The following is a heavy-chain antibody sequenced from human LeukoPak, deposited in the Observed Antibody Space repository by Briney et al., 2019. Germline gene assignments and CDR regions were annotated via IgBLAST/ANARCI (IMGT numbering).Heavy chain of an antibody. CDR3: ARDDIVVVPAFNWFDP. CDR1: GYTFTNYA. CDR2: INAGNGNT. Sequence: ASVKVSCKASGYTFTNYAMHWVRQAPGQRLEWMGWINAGNGNTKYSQKFQGRVTITRDTSASTAYMELSSLRSEDTAVYYCARDDIVVVPAFNWFDPWGQGTLVTVSS. V-gene: IGHV1-3*01. D-gene: IGHD2-2*01. J-gene: IGHJ5*02.